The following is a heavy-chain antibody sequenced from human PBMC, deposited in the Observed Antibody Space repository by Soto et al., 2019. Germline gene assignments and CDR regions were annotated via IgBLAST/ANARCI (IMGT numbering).Heavy chain of an antibody. V-gene: IGHV4-30-2*01. D-gene: IGHD1-1*01. J-gene: IGHJ5*02. CDR1: GGSLSSGGCS. CDR3: ARDQLEGNWFDP. CDR2: IYHSGST. Sequence: PSETLSLTCAVSGGSLSSGGCSWNWIRQPPGKGLEWIGYIYHSGSTLYNPSLKSRVTISVDKSKNQFSLKLTSVTAADTAVYYCARDQLEGNWFDPWGQGTLVTVSS.